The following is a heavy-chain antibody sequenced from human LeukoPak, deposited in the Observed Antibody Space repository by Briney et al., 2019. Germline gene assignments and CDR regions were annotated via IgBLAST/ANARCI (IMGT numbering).Heavy chain of an antibody. CDR1: GGSISSNNW. D-gene: IGHD2-15*01. V-gene: IGHV4-4*02. CDR3: ARVRATYLDY. Sequence: SETLSLTCAVSGGSISSNNWWSWVRQPPGKGLEWIGEVYHSGSTSYNPSLLSRVTISVDKSKNQFSLKLSSVTAADTAVYYCARVRATYLDYWGQGTLVTVSS. J-gene: IGHJ4*02. CDR2: VYHSGST.